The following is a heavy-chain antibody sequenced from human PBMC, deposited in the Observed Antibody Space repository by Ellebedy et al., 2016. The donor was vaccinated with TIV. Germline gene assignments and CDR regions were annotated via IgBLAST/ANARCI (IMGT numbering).Heavy chain of an antibody. Sequence: GESLKISCAASGFTFSNSDMHWVRQTPGKGLEWLSHDVIDGYRKYYADSVRGRFTTSRDISKNTLCLQMNSLRVEDTAVYYCTRGPTHGGFDYWGQGTLVTVSS. V-gene: IGHV3-30*03. CDR1: GFTFSNSD. CDR2: DVIDGYRK. CDR3: TRGPTHGGFDY. J-gene: IGHJ4*02. D-gene: IGHD3-16*01.